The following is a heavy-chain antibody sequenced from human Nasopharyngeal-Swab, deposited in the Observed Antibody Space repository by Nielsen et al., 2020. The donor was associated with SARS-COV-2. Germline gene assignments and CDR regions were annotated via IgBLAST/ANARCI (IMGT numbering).Heavy chain of an antibody. CDR3: ARDSIAAAGTDYYYGMDV. J-gene: IGHJ6*02. V-gene: IGHV3-7*01. CDR1: GFTFSSYW. D-gene: IGHD6-13*01. CDR2: IKQDGSEK. Sequence: GESLKISCAASGFTFSSYWMSWVRQAPGKGLEWVANIKQDGSEKYYVDSVKGRFTISRDNAKKSLYLQMNSLRAEDTAVYYCARDSIAAAGTDYYYGMDVWGQGTTVTVSS.